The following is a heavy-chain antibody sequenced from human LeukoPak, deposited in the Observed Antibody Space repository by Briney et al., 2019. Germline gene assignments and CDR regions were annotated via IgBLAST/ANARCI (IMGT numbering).Heavy chain of an antibody. Sequence: ASVKVSCKASGYTFTSYGISWVRQAPGQGLEWMGWISAYNGNTNYAQKLQGRVTMTTDTPTSTAYMELRSLRSDDTAVYYCARDHDGIMIVAPFDYWGQGTLVTVSS. CDR2: ISAYNGNT. D-gene: IGHD3-22*01. V-gene: IGHV1-18*01. J-gene: IGHJ4*02. CDR3: ARDHDGIMIVAPFDY. CDR1: GYTFTSYG.